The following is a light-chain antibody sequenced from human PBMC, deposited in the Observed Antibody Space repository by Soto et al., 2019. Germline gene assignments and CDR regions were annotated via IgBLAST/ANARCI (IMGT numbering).Light chain of an antibody. CDR1: QTISSW. CDR3: QQHDNWPRT. V-gene: IGKV1-27*01. J-gene: IGKJ1*01. Sequence: DIQMTQSPSSLSASVGDRVTITGRASQTISSWLAWYQQKPGKAPKLLIYGASTLQSRVPSRFSGSGSGTEFTLTISSLQSEDFALYYCQQHDNWPRTFGQGTKVDIK. CDR2: GAS.